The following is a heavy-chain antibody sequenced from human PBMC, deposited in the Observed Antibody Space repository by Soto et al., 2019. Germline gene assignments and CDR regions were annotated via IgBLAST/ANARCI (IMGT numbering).Heavy chain of an antibody. V-gene: IGHV2-5*02. CDR1: GFSLSTTGVG. J-gene: IGHJ4*02. D-gene: IGHD3-9*01. CDR2: IYWDDDK. Sequence: SGPTLFNPTQTLTLTCTFSGFSLSTTGVGVGWIRQPPGKALEWLALIYWDDDKRYSPSLKSRLTITKDTSKNQVVLTMTNMDPVDTATYYCAHKGPEDWPLDYWGQGTLVTVSS. CDR3: AHKGPEDWPLDY.